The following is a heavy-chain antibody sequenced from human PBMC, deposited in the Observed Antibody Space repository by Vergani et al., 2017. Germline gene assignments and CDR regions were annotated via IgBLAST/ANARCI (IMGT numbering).Heavy chain of an antibody. CDR2: IYHSGST. J-gene: IGHJ4*02. D-gene: IGHD2-21*02. CDR1: GGSLSSSNW. Sequence: QVQLQESGPGLVKASGTLSLICAVSGGSLSSSNWWSWVRQPPGKGLEWIGDIYHSGSTNYNPSLKSRVTITVAKSKNQFSLKLSAVTAAATAVYYWSRIPEAYCGGDCYGVFDYWGQGTLVTVSS. V-gene: IGHV4-4*02. CDR3: SRIPEAYCGGDCYGVFDY.